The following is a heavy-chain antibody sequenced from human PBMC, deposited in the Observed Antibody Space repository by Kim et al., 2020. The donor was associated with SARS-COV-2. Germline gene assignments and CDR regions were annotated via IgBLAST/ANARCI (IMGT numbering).Heavy chain of an antibody. J-gene: IGHJ2*01. D-gene: IGHD3-16*01. CDR3: VRAPWGVATDWYFDL. CDR1: GFTFGNYA. CDR2: IGTGPYI. V-gene: IGHV3-21*06. Sequence: GGSLRLSCAASGFTFGNYAMNWVRRVPRRGLEWVSSIGTGPYIYQAVSVKGRFTISRDNAKNLLYLQMNSLRVEDTGVYYCVRAPWGVATDWYFDLWGRGTLVTVSS.